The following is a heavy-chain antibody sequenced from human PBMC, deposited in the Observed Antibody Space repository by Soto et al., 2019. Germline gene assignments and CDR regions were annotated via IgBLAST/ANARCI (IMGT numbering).Heavy chain of an antibody. CDR1: GYSFTSYW. J-gene: IGHJ5*02. Sequence: GESLKISCKGSGYSFTSYWIGWVRQMPGKGLEWMGIIYPGDSDTRYSPSFQGQVTISADKSISTAYLQWSSLKASDTAMYYCARGLRYFDWLLYQNWFDPWGQGTLVTVSS. CDR3: ARGLRYFDWLLYQNWFDP. V-gene: IGHV5-51*01. CDR2: IYPGDSDT. D-gene: IGHD3-9*01.